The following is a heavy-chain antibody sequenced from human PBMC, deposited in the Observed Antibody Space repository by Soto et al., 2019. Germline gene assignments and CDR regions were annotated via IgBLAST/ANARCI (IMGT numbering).Heavy chain of an antibody. CDR3: AQDTYYHDTSGYYTFDY. D-gene: IGHD3-22*01. J-gene: IGHJ4*02. V-gene: IGHV3-30*18. Sequence: GGSLRLSCAASGLSFSSYGMHWVRQAPGKGLEWVAGISYDGRNKYYVDSVKGRFTISRDNSKNTLDLQMNSLRVEDTAVFYCAQDTYYHDTSGYYTFDYWGQGALVTVSS. CDR1: GLSFSSYG. CDR2: ISYDGRNK.